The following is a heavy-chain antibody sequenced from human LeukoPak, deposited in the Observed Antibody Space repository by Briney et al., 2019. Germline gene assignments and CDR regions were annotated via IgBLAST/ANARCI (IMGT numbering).Heavy chain of an antibody. CDR2: IYSGGST. Sequence: PGGSLRLSCAASGFTVSTYYMTWVRQAPGKGLECVSVIYSGGSTYNADSVKGRFTVSRDNSKNTLYLQMNSLRAEDTAMYYCARGLGYCTSTTCLLPFDYWGQGTLVTVSS. CDR1: GFTVSTYY. J-gene: IGHJ4*02. V-gene: IGHV3-53*01. D-gene: IGHD2-2*01. CDR3: ARGLGYCTSTTCLLPFDY.